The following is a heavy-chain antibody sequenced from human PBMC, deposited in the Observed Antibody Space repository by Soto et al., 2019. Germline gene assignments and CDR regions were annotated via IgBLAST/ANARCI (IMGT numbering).Heavy chain of an antibody. Sequence: GASVKVSCKASGYTFTGYYMRWVRQAPGQGLEWMGRINPNSGGTNYAQKFQGWVTMTRDTSISTAYMELSRLRSENTAVYYCARGEYYYDSSGYSHLNWFDPWGQGTLVTVSS. CDR2: INPNSGGT. J-gene: IGHJ5*02. D-gene: IGHD3-22*01. CDR1: GYTFTGYY. V-gene: IGHV1-2*04. CDR3: ARGEYYYDSSGYSHLNWFDP.